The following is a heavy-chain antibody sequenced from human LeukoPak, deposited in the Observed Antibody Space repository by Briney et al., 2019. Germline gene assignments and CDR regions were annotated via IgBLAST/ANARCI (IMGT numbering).Heavy chain of an antibody. J-gene: IGHJ4*02. CDR2: ISSSGSTI. Sequence: PGGSLRLSCAASGFTFSSYEMNWVRQAPGKGLEWVSYISSSGSTIYYADSVKGRFTISRDNAKNSLYLQMNSLRAEDTAVYYCASTGDMGYFDWPRIDYWGQGTLVTVSS. CDR1: GFTFSSYE. CDR3: ASTGDMGYFDWPRIDY. V-gene: IGHV3-48*03. D-gene: IGHD3-9*01.